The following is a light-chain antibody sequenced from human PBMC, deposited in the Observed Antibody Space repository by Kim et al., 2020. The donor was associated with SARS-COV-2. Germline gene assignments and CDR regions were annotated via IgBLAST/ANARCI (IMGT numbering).Light chain of an antibody. Sequence: SASERHAINSTYRKRQGISSYLAWKRQKPGKTPKSLMYGAYSLQGGVQSKFGSSGSGTDFTLTISSLQPEDFANYYCQQYHRYPLTFGGGTKMEIK. CDR3: QQYHRYPLT. V-gene: IGKV1-16*02. CDR1: QGISSY. CDR2: GAY. J-gene: IGKJ4*01.